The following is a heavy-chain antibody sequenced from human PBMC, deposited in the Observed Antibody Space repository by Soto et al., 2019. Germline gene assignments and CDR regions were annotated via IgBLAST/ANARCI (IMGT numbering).Heavy chain of an antibody. CDR1: GGAIGGYY. CDR2: VSYSGST. J-gene: IGHJ5*02. CDR3: ARHGSDGGWFFFDL. D-gene: IGHD6-19*01. Sequence: ETLSLTCSLSGGAIGGYYWSWVRQPPGKALEWIGYVSYSGSTDYHPSLKSRVSISIDTSKNQFSLKMISVTAADTAVYYCARHGSDGGWFFFDLWGQGALVTVSS. V-gene: IGHV4-59*08.